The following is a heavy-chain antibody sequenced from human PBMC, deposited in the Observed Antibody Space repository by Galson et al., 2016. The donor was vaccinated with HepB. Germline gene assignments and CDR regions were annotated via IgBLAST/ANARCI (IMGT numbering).Heavy chain of an antibody. CDR1: GFTFRSYD. Sequence: SLRLSCAVSGFTFRSYDMHWVRQVTGKGLEWVAAIGSAGDTYYRGSVKGRFAISREDAKKSLFLQMNSLSAGDTAMYYCARGDSSYSGMDVWGQGTAVTVSS. V-gene: IGHV3-13*04. CDR3: ARGDSSYSGMDV. D-gene: IGHD6-6*01. CDR2: IGSAGDT. J-gene: IGHJ6*02.